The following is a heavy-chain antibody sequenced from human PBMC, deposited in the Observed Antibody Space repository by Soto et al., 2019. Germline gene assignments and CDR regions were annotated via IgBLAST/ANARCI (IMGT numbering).Heavy chain of an antibody. V-gene: IGHV4-30-4*01. CDR1: DDSMSSGHYY. CDR2: IYYSGST. Sequence: PSETLSLTCAVSDDSMSSGHYYLSWIRQPPGKGLEWIGYIYYSGSTYYNPSLKSRLTISVDKSKNQFSLKLSSVTAADTAFYYCARGSGSYPLPYFDYWGQKTLVTVS. J-gene: IGHJ4*02. D-gene: IGHD3-22*01. CDR3: ARGSGSYPLPYFDY.